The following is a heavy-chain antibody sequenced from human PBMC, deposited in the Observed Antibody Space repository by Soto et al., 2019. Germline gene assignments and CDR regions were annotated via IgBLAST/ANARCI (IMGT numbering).Heavy chain of an antibody. CDR3: ASWELLSSSLLDAFDI. V-gene: IGHV1-69*13. CDR1: GGTFSRYA. Sequence: ASVKVSCKASGGTFSRYAISWVRQAPGQGLEWMGGNIPNFGTANVAQRFQGRVTITADESTSTAYLELSSLRSDDTAVYYCASWELLSSSLLDAFDIWGQGTMVTVSS. CDR2: NIPNFGTA. J-gene: IGHJ3*02. D-gene: IGHD1-26*01.